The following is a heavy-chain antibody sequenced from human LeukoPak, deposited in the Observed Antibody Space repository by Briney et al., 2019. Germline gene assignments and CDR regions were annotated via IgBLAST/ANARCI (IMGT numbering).Heavy chain of an antibody. Sequence: GASVKVSCKASGGTFSSYAISWVRQAPGQGLEWMGGIIPIFGTANYAQKFQGRVTITADESTSTAYMELSSLRSEDTAVYYCARDLGYCSGGSCYGVSGYYYGMDVRGQGTTVTVSS. CDR1: GGTFSSYA. J-gene: IGHJ6*02. CDR2: IIPIFGTA. V-gene: IGHV1-69*13. D-gene: IGHD2-15*01. CDR3: ARDLGYCSGGSCYGVSGYYYGMDV.